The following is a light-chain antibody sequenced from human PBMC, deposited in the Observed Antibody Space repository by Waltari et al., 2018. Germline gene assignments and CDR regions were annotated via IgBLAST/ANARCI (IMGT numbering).Light chain of an antibody. CDR1: SRDVGPYNL. J-gene: IGLJ3*02. V-gene: IGLV2-23*01. CDR2: EAS. CDR3: CSYAGSGSWV. Sequence: QSALTQPASVSGSPGQSISISCIGTSRDVGPYNLVSWYQHHPGKAPKLIVFEASKRPSWVSNRFSGSKAANTASLIISGLQADDEADYYCCSYAGSGSWVFGGGTKVTVI.